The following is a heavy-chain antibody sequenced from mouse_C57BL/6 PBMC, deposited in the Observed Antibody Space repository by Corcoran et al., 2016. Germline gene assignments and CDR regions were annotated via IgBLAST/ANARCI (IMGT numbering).Heavy chain of an antibody. CDR3: ARRGLLRGAMDY. J-gene: IGHJ4*01. V-gene: IGHV1-18*01. D-gene: IGHD2-3*01. Sequence: EVQLQQSGPELVKPGASVKIPCKASGYRFTDHHMDWVKQSHGKSLEWIGDINPNNGGTIYNQKFKGKATLTVDKSSSTAYMELRSLTSEDTAVYYCARRGLLRGAMDYGGQGTSVTVSS. CDR2: INPNNGGT. CDR1: GYRFTDHH.